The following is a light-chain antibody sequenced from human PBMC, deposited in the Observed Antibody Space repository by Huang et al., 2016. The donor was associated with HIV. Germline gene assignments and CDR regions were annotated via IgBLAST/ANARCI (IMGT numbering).Light chain of an antibody. J-gene: IGKJ1*01. CDR2: DAS. CDR3: QQYNNWPPWT. V-gene: IGKV3-15*01. CDR1: QIVSSS. Sequence: EIVMTQSPATLSVSPGERATLSCRASQIVSSSLAWYQQKPGQAPRLLIYDASSRATGIPARFSGSGSGTEFTLTISSLQSEDFAVYYCQQYNNWPPWTFGQGTKVEVK.